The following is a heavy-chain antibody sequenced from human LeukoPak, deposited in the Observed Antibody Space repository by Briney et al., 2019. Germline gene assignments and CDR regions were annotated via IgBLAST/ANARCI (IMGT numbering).Heavy chain of an antibody. Sequence: PGGSLRLSCVASGFTFSSYWIHWVRQAPGKGLVWVSRINGDGGSTDYADSVKGRFTISRDNAKNTLYLQMNGLRADDTAVYYCSWDHTGKEDIWGQGTMVTVSS. CDR1: GFTFSSYW. J-gene: IGHJ3*02. D-gene: IGHD1-26*01. V-gene: IGHV3-74*01. CDR2: INGDGGST. CDR3: SWDHTGKEDI.